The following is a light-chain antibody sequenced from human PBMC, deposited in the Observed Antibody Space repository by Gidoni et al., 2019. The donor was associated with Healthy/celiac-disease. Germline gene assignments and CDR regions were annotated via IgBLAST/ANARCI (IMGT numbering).Light chain of an antibody. V-gene: IGKV1-39*01. CDR2: DES. Sequence: DIHMTQSPSSLSASVAGRVTITCRPSQCICSYLNWYQQKPGKAPKLLLYDESSLQSGVPSRFSSSGSATAFTITISSLQPEDYAAYYCQQSYSNTWTFGQGTKVEIK. CDR3: QQSYSNTWT. J-gene: IGKJ1*01. CDR1: QCICSY.